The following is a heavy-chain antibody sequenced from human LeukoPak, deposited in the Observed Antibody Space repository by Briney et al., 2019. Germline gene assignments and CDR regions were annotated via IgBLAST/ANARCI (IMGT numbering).Heavy chain of an antibody. CDR1: GGTFSSYA. V-gene: IGHV1-69*05. J-gene: IGHJ5*02. D-gene: IGHD2-15*01. CDR3: AREGATDCSGGSCYGNWFDP. Sequence: SVKVSCKPSGGTFSSYAISWVRQAPGQGLEWMGGIIPIFGTANYAQKFQGRVTITTDESTSTAYMELSSLRSEDTAVYYCAREGATDCSGGSCYGNWFDPWGQGTLVTVSS. CDR2: IIPIFGTA.